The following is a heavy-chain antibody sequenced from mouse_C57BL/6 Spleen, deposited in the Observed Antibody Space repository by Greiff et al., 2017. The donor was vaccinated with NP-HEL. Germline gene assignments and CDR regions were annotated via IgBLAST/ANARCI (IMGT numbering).Heavy chain of an antibody. V-gene: IGHV5-4*01. D-gene: IGHD2-1*01. CDR1: GFTFSSYA. J-gene: IGHJ1*03. Sequence: DVMLVESGGGLVKPGGSLKLSCAASGFTFSSYAMSWVRQTPEKRLEWVATISDGGSYTYYPDNVKGRFTISRDNAKNNLYLQMSHLKSEDTAMYYCARDKDYYGNYRYFDVWGTGTTVTVSS. CDR3: ARDKDYYGNYRYFDV. CDR2: ISDGGSYT.